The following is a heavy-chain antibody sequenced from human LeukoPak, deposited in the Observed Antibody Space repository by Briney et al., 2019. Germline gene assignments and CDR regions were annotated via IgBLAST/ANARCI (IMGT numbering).Heavy chain of an antibody. V-gene: IGHV3-30*04. J-gene: IGHJ5*02. CDR2: TSYNRNNN. CDR3: ARALNSAWHNIDH. CDR1: GFTFSTYA. Sequence: PGRSLRLSCAASGFTFSTYALHWVRQAPGKGLEWVAVTSYNRNNNYYTDSVKGRFTISRDNSKNTLYLQMNSLRVEDTAVYHCARALNSAWHNIDHWGQGTLVTVPS. D-gene: IGHD6-19*01.